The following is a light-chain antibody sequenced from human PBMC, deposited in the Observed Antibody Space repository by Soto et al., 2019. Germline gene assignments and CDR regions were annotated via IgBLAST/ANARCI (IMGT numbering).Light chain of an antibody. V-gene: IGLV2-14*01. CDR2: EVD. J-gene: IGLJ2*01. CDR3: RSYTNINTVV. CDR1: SSDVGGYNY. Sequence: QSALTQPASVSGSPGQSITISCTGTSSDVGGYNYVSWYQQHPGKAPKLMIYEVDNRPSGVSNRFSGSKSGNTASLTISGLQAEDEADYYCRSYTNINTVVFGGGTKVTVL.